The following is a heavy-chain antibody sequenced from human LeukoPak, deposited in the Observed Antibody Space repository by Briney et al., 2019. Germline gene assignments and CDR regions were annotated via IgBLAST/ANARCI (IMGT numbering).Heavy chain of an antibody. CDR1: GFTFSSYG. CDR3: ATTYYDFWSGYFPVGY. D-gene: IGHD3-3*01. CDR2: IWYDGSNK. Sequence: GGSLSLSCAASGFTFSSYGMHWVRQAPGKGLEWVAVIWYDGSNKYYADSVKGRFTISRDNSKNTLYLQMNSLRAEDTAVYYCATTYYDFWSGYFPVGYWGQGTLVTVSS. V-gene: IGHV3-33*01. J-gene: IGHJ4*02.